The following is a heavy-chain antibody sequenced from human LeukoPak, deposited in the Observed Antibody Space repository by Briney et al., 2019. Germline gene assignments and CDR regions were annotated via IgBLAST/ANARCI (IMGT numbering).Heavy chain of an antibody. CDR1: GGSISSSSYY. Sequence: SETLSLTCTVSGGSISSSSYYWGWIRQPPGKGLEWIGGIYYSGSTYYNPSLKSRVTISVDTSKNQFSLKLSSVTAADTAVYYCASQMVRGAFDYWGQGTLVTVSS. CDR2: IYYSGST. J-gene: IGHJ4*02. V-gene: IGHV4-39*01. D-gene: IGHD3-10*01. CDR3: ASQMVRGAFDY.